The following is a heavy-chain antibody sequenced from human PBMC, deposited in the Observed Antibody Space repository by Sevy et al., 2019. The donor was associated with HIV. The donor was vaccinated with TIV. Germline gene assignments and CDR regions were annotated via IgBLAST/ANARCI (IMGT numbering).Heavy chain of an antibody. CDR2: INQDGSVK. CDR1: GFSLNNYW. CDR3: VKAIAKDGRF. Sequence: GGSLRLSCVASGFSLNNYWMNWVRQAPGKGLEWVANINQDGSVKYYVDSVRGRFTISRDNARNLVFLQMSSLRVDDSALYYCVKAIAKDGRFWGQGTLVTVSS. D-gene: IGHD6-13*01. V-gene: IGHV3-7*01. J-gene: IGHJ4*02.